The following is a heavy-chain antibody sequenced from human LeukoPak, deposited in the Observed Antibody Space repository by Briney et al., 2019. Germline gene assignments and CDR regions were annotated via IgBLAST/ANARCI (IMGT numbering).Heavy chain of an antibody. CDR2: FDPEDGET. Sequence: GASVKVSCKVSGYTLTELSMHWVRQAPGKGLEWMGGFDPEDGETIYAQKFQGRVTMTEDTSTDTAYMELSSLRSEDTAVYYCASDSPTDCSGGSCPPRWFDPWGQGTLVTVSS. J-gene: IGHJ5*02. CDR1: GYTLTELS. V-gene: IGHV1-24*01. CDR3: ASDSPTDCSGGSCPPRWFDP. D-gene: IGHD2-15*01.